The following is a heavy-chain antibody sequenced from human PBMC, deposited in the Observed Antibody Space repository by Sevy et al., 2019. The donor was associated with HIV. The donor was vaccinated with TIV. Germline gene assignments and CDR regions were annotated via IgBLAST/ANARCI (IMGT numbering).Heavy chain of an antibody. Sequence: SETLSLTCTVSGGSISSGDYYWSWIRQPPGKGLEWIGYIFYSGSTYFNPSLKRRVTISLDTSKSQFSLRLSSVTAADTAVFYCARQRASSGYFYFDSWGQGTLVTVS. D-gene: IGHD3-22*01. V-gene: IGHV4-30-4*01. J-gene: IGHJ4*02. CDR1: GGSISSGDYY. CDR3: ARQRASSGYFYFDS. CDR2: IFYSGST.